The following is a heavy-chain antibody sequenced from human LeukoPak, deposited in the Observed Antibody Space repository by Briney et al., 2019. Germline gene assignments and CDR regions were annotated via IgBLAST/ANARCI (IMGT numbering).Heavy chain of an antibody. CDR1: GFTFSSYW. V-gene: IGHV3-7*04. Sequence: PGGSLRLSCAASGFTFSSYWMSWVRQAPGKGLEWVANIKQDGSEKYYVDSVKGRFTISRDNAKNSLYLQINSLRSEDTALYYCAKDVLSLTPYYIDYWGQGTQVTVSS. J-gene: IGHJ4*02. D-gene: IGHD2-8*01. CDR3: AKDVLSLTPYYIDY. CDR2: IKQDGSEK.